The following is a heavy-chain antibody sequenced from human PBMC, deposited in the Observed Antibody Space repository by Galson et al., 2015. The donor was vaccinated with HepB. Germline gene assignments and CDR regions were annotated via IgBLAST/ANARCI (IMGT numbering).Heavy chain of an antibody. Sequence: FLRLSCAASGFTFSNSGMHWVRQAPGKGLEWVAVVWSDGYKKYYADSVQGRFTISRDNSKNTLFLQMDSLRAEDTAVYYCAKDAYRSSYYFDFWGQGTVVTVSS. CDR2: VWSDGYKK. D-gene: IGHD3-16*01. J-gene: IGHJ4*02. V-gene: IGHV3-33*06. CDR1: GFTFSNSG. CDR3: AKDAYRSSYYFDF.